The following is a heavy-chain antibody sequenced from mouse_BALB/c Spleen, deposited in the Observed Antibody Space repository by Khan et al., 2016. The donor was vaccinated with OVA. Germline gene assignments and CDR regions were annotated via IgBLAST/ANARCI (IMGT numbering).Heavy chain of an antibody. Sequence: EVALVESGGGLVKPGGSLKLSCAASGFTFSDYYMYWVRQTPEKRLEWVATISDGSSYTYYPDSVKGRFTISRDDAKNSLYLQMSSLLSEDTAMXYCARGYYGNPFAYWGQGTLVTVSA. CDR2: ISDGSSYT. CDR3: ARGYYGNPFAY. CDR1: GFTFSDYY. J-gene: IGHJ3*01. V-gene: IGHV5-4*02. D-gene: IGHD2-1*01.